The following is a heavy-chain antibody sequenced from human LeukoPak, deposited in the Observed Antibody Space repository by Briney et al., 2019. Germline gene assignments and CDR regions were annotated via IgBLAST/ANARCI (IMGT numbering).Heavy chain of an antibody. V-gene: IGHV3-73*01. CDR2: IRSKANSYAT. CDR3: TRRGSDPFDY. D-gene: IGHD3-10*01. J-gene: IGHJ4*02. CDR1: GFTFSGSA. Sequence: GGSLRLYCAASGFTFSGSAMHWVRQASGKGLEWVGRIRSKANSYATAYAASVKGRFTISRDDSKNTAYLQMNSLKTEDTAVYYCTRRGSDPFDYWGQGTLVTVSS.